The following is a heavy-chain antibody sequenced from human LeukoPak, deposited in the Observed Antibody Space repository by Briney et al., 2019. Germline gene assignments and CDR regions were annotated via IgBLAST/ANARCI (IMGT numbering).Heavy chain of an antibody. J-gene: IGHJ5*02. Sequence: GGSLRLSCAASGFTVSNNYMTWVRQAPGKGLEWVSLIYSGGTTFYADSVKGRFTISRDSSKNTLYLQMNNLKAEDTAVYYCTTSPAVASWGQGTLVTVSS. CDR3: TTSPAVAS. V-gene: IGHV3-53*01. CDR1: GFTVSNNY. D-gene: IGHD4-23*01. CDR2: IYSGGTT.